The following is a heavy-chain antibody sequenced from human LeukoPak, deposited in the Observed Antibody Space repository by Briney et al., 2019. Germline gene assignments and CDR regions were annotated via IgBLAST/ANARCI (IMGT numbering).Heavy chain of an antibody. V-gene: IGHV1-2*02. D-gene: IGHD6-19*01. CDR3: ARDGVAGSYYYGMDV. Sequence: ASVKVSCKASGYTFTGYYMHWVRQAPGQGLEWTGWINPNSGGTNYAQKFQGRVTMTRDTSISTAYMELSRLRSDDTAVYYCARDGVAGSYYYGMDVWGQGTTVTVSS. CDR2: INPNSGGT. CDR1: GYTFTGYY. J-gene: IGHJ6*02.